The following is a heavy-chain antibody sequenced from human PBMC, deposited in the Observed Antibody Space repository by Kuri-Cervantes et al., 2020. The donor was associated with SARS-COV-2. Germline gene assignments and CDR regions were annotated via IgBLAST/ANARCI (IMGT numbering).Heavy chain of an antibody. V-gene: IGHV3-66*02. CDR3: ARSCTYARCSEYFQH. J-gene: IGHJ1*01. D-gene: IGHD2-8*01. Sequence: GESLKISCAASGFIVSSSHMSWVRQAPGKGLEWVSIIYAGGGTYYADSVKGQFTISRDISKNTVFPQMNRLRPEDTAVYYCARSCTYARCSEYFQHWGQGTLVTVSS. CDR1: GFIVSSSH. CDR2: IYAGGGT.